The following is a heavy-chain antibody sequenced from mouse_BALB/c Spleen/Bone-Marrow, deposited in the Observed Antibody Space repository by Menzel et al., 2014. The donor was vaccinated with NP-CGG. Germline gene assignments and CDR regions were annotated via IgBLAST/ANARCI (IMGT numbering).Heavy chain of an antibody. D-gene: IGHD1-1*02. CDR1: GYTLTDYN. CDR3: ARYGPYAMDY. CDR2: IYPYNGGT. Sequence: EVKLVESGPELVKPGASVKISCKASGYTLTDYNMHWVKQSHGKSLEWIGYIYPYNGGTSYNQKFKGKATLTVDKSSSTAYMQLKSLTSEDSAVYYCARYGPYAMDYWGQGTSVTVSS. V-gene: IGHV1S29*02. J-gene: IGHJ4*01.